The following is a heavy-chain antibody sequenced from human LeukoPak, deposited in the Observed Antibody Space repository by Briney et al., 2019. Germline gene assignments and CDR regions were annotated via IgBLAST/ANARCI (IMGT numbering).Heavy chain of an antibody. Sequence: ASETLSLTCAVYGGSFSGYYWSWIRQPPGKGLEWIGEINHSGSTNYNPSHKSRVTISVDTSKNQFSLKLSSVTAADTAVYYCAGDCSSTSCHPGWFDPWGQGTLVTVSS. V-gene: IGHV4-34*01. CDR1: GGSFSGYY. D-gene: IGHD2-2*01. CDR2: INHSGST. CDR3: AGDCSSTSCHPGWFDP. J-gene: IGHJ5*02.